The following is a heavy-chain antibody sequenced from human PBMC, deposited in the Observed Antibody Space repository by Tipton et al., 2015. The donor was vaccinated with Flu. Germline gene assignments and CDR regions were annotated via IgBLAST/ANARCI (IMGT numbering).Heavy chain of an antibody. CDR1: GASISSRSYY. CDR2: IYSSGST. D-gene: IGHD6-19*01. J-gene: IGHJ1*01. Sequence: TLSLTCTVSGASISSRSYYWGWIRQPAGKGLEWIGCIYSSGSTYYNPSLKSRVTISLETSKNQFSLKLSSVTAADTAVYYCAREKDSSGSEYFQRWGQGTLVTVSS. V-gene: IGHV4-39*07. CDR3: AREKDSSGSEYFQR.